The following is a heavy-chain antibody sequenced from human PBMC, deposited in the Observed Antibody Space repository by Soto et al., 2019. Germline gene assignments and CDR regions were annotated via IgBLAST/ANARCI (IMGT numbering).Heavy chain of an antibody. D-gene: IGHD6-13*01. CDR3: ARPGYNAAGYFDY. CDR1: GGSISSSSYY. Sequence: ETLSLTCTVSGGSISSSSYYWGWIRQPPGKGLEWIGSIYYSGSTYYNPSLKSRVTISVDTSKNQFSLKLSSVTAADTAVYYCARPGYNAAGYFDYWGQGTLVTVSS. V-gene: IGHV4-39*01. J-gene: IGHJ4*02. CDR2: IYYSGST.